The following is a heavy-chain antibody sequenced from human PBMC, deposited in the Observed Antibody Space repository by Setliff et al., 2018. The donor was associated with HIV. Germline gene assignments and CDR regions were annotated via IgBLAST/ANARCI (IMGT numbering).Heavy chain of an antibody. CDR2: IKQDGSVK. J-gene: IGHJ4*02. CDR1: GFAFSNNW. Sequence: GGSLRLSCAASGFAFSNNWMAWVRLAPGKGLEWVANIKQDGSVKYYADSVKGRFTISRDNSKNTLYLQMNSLRAEDTAVYYCARYQWALLKGAIDYWGQGTLVTVSS. D-gene: IGHD1-26*01. CDR3: ARYQWALLKGAIDY. V-gene: IGHV3-7*04.